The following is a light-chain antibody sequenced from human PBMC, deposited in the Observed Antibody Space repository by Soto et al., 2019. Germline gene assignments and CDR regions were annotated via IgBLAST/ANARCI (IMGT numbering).Light chain of an antibody. V-gene: IGKV3-15*01. CDR1: QSVNIH. CDR3: EQYDKWPPIT. Sequence: DIVMTQSPATLSVSPGERATLSCRASQSVNIHLAWYQQKPGQPPSLLIFGASTRAADIPARFSGSGSGTEFTLTISRLQSEDLAVYYCEQYDKWPPITVGQGTRLEIK. CDR2: GAS. J-gene: IGKJ5*01.